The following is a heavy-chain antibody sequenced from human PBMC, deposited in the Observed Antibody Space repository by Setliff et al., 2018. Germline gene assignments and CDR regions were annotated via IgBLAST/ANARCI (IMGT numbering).Heavy chain of an antibody. CDR2: IYYSGTT. CDR1: SGSITSRSYY. V-gene: IGHV4-39*01. J-gene: IGHJ5*01. CDR3: VKPTWAGEVSSPFAFLFDS. D-gene: IGHD3-3*01. Sequence: PSETLSLTCSVSSGSITSRSYYWGWIRQSPGKGLEWLGTIYYSGTTYYNSSLRSLVSISTDTSQNEFSLRLSSITAADTAVYYCVKPTWAGEVSSPFAFLFDSWGQGTLVTVSS.